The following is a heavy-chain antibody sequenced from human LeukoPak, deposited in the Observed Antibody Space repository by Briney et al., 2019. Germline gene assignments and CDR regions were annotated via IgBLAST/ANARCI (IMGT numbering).Heavy chain of an antibody. V-gene: IGHV1-8*01. CDR3: ATAAISFYYGMDV. CDR2: MNPNSGNT. J-gene: IGHJ6*02. D-gene: IGHD5-24*01. Sequence: GASVKVSCMASGYTFTSYDINWVRQATGQGLEWMGWMNPNSGNTVYEQKFQGRVTMTRNTSISTAYMELSSLRSEDTAVYYCATAAISFYYGMDVWGQGTTVTVSS. CDR1: GYTFTSYD.